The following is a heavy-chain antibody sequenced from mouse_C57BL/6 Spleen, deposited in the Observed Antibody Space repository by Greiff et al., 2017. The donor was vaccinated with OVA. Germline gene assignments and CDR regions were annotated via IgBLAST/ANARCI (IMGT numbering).Heavy chain of an antibody. CDR1: GFTFSDYY. J-gene: IGHJ4*01. CDR3: ARDGLGSAMDY. D-gene: IGHD4-1*01. Sequence: EVMLVESEGGLVQPGSSMKLSCTASGFTFSDYYMAWVRQVPEKGLEWVANINYDGSSTYYLDSLKSRFIISRDNAKNILYLQMSSLKSEDTATYYCARDGLGSAMDYWGQGTSVTVSS. V-gene: IGHV5-16*01. CDR2: INYDGSST.